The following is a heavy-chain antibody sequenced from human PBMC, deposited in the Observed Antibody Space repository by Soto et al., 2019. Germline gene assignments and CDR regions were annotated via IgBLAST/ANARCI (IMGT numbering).Heavy chain of an antibody. CDR1: GFTFSSYW. V-gene: IGHV3-74*01. D-gene: IGHD3-3*01. J-gene: IGHJ4*02. CDR2: INSDGSST. CDR3: ARGIIVYDFWSGYYKPIPYFDY. Sequence: EVQLVESGGGLVQPGGSLRLSCAASGFTFSSYWMHWVRQAPGKGLVWVSRINSDGSSTSYADSVKGRFTISRDNAKNTLYLQMNSLRAEDTAVYYCARGIIVYDFWSGYYKPIPYFDYWGQGTLVTVSS.